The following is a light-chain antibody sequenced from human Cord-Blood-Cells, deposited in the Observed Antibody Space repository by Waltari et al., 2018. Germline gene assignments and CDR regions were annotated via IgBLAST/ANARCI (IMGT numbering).Light chain of an antibody. CDR2: AAS. CDR1: QSISSY. J-gene: IGKJ2*01. CDR3: QQSYSTPYT. V-gene: IGKV1-39*01. Sequence: DIQMTQCPSSVSGAVGERVNITCRASQSISSYLNWYQQKPGKAPKLLIYAASSLQSGVPSRFSGSGSGTDFTLTISSLQPEDFATYYCQQSYSTPYTFGQGTKLEIK.